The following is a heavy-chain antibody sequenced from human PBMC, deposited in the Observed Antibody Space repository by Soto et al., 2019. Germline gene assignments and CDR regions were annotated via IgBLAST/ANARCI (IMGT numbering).Heavy chain of an antibody. V-gene: IGHV1-69*13. CDR1: GGTFSSYA. D-gene: IGHD2-8*01. Sequence: SVKVSCKASGGTFSSYAISWVRQAPGQGLEWMGGIIPIFGTANYAQKFQGRVTITADESTSTAYMELSSLRSEDTAVYYCETESLRSRMFDYWGHGTLVTVAS. CDR3: ETESLRSRMFDY. CDR2: IIPIFGTA. J-gene: IGHJ4*01.